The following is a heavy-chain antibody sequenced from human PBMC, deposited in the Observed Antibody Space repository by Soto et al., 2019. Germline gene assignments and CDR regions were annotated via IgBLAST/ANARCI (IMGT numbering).Heavy chain of an antibody. CDR1: GDSINNSHW. D-gene: IGHD6-13*01. CDR3: AREVNSSPARGPNWFDP. V-gene: IGHV4-4*02. J-gene: IGHJ5*02. Sequence: QVQLQESGPGLVQPSGTLSLTCAVSGDSINNSHWWSWVRQTPGKGLEWIGETYHSGTTNYNPSPKTRFTISIDKSKNQFSLKMNSVTAADTAVYYCAREVNSSPARGPNWFDPWGQGTLVTVSS. CDR2: TYHSGTT.